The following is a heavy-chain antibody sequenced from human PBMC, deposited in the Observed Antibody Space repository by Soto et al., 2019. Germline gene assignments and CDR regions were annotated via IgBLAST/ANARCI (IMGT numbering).Heavy chain of an antibody. J-gene: IGHJ6*02. V-gene: IGHV4-39*01. Sequence: PSETLSLHCTGSGGSISRSSYYWGWIRPPPGKGLEWIGSIYYSGSTYYNPSLKSRVTISVDTSKNQFSLRLSSVTAADTAVYYCARNTYYYDSSGYIYYYYGMDVWGQGTTVTVSS. D-gene: IGHD3-22*01. CDR1: GGSISRSSYY. CDR3: ARNTYYYDSSGYIYYYYGMDV. CDR2: IYYSGST.